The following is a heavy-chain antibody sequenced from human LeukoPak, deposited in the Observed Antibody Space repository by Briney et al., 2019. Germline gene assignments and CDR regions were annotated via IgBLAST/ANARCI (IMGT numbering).Heavy chain of an antibody. CDR3: AKKGERTTGKLTWFDP. CDR1: GFIFNTYA. J-gene: IGHJ5*02. Sequence: GGSLRLSCAASGFIFNTYAMNWAPQAPGKGLGCVSVITGGGGTTYHADSVKGRFTISRDNSKNTLYLQMNSLRAEDTAVYYCAKKGERTTGKLTWFDPWGQGTLVTVSS. V-gene: IGHV3-23*01. CDR2: ITGGGGTT. D-gene: IGHD1-1*01.